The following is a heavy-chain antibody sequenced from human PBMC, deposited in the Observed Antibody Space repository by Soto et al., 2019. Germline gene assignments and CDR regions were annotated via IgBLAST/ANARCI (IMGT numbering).Heavy chain of an antibody. CDR1: GYTFTSYA. CDR2: INAGNGNT. J-gene: IGHJ4*02. V-gene: IGHV1-3*01. D-gene: IGHD3-10*01. Sequence: QVQLVQSGAEVKKPGASVKVSCKASGYTFTSYAMHWVRQAPGQRLEWMGWINAGNGNTKYSQKFQGRVTITRDTSASTADMELSGLRSDDTAVYSCARDLGFGLSDYWGQGTLVTVSS. CDR3: ARDLGFGLSDY.